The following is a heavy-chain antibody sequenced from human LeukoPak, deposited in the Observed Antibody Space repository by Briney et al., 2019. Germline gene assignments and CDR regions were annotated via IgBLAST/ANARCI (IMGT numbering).Heavy chain of an antibody. CDR1: GGTFSSYA. CDR3: ARDPGAPSPSSSWDNWFDP. D-gene: IGHD6-13*01. Sequence: SVKVSCKASGGTFSSYAISWVRQAPGQGLEWMGGIIPIFGTANYAQKFQGRVTITADESTSTAYMELSSLRSDDTAVYYCARDPGAPSPSSSWDNWFDPWGQGTLVTVSS. CDR2: IIPIFGTA. V-gene: IGHV1-69*13. J-gene: IGHJ5*02.